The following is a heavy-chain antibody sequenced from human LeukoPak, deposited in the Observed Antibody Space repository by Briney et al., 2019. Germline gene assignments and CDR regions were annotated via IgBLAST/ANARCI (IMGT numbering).Heavy chain of an antibody. CDR2: INSDGRAT. V-gene: IGHV3-74*01. Sequence: PGGSLRLSCAASGFTISNYWILWVRQAPGKGLVWVSRINSDGRATNYADSVKGRFTISRDNAKNTLYLQMNSLRVEDTAVYYCASFTNSAAFDIWGQGTMVTVSS. CDR3: ASFTNSAAFDI. J-gene: IGHJ3*02. CDR1: GFTISNYW. D-gene: IGHD4-23*01.